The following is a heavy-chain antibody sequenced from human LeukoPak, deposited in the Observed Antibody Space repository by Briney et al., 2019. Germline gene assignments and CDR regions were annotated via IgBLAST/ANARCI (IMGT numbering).Heavy chain of an antibody. CDR3: AKAGYSYGTESDYYYYMDV. D-gene: IGHD5-18*01. CDR2: ISGSGGST. Sequence: GGSLRLSCAASGFTFSSYAMSWARQAPGKGREWVSAISGSGGSTFYADSVKGRFTISRDNSKNTLYLQMNSLRAEDAAVYYCAKAGYSYGTESDYYYYMDVWGKGTTVTVSS. J-gene: IGHJ6*03. CDR1: GFTFSSYA. V-gene: IGHV3-23*01.